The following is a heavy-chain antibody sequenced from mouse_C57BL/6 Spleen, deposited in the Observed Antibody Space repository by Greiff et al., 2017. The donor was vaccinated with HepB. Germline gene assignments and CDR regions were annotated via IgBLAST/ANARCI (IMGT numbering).Heavy chain of an antibody. CDR1: GFNIKDTY. V-gene: IGHV14-3*02. CDR2: IDPATVNT. CDR3: ARRNA. Sequence: EVQLQQSGAELVKPGASVKLSCTASGFNIKDTYMHWVKPRPDQGLEWIGRIDPATVNTKYDPKFQGNATITADSYSNTAYLQLSRLTSEDTAVYYCARRNAWGQGTALTGSS. J-gene: IGHJ2*01.